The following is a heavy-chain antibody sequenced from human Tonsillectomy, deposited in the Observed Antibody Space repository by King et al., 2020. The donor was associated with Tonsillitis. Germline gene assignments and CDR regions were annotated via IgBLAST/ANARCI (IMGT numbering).Heavy chain of an antibody. CDR2: INHGGST. CDR3: ARGGPDSLPTSVSDAFDI. Sequence: VQLQQWGAGLLRPSETLSLTCAVYGVSFSDYYWNWIRQSPGKGLEWIGEINHGGSTNYNPSLKSRVAISVDSSKNQFSLKLNSGTAADTAVYYCARGGPDSLPTSVSDAFDIWGQGTMVTVSS. V-gene: IGHV4-34*01. J-gene: IGHJ3*02. D-gene: IGHD2-2*01. CDR1: GVSFSDYY.